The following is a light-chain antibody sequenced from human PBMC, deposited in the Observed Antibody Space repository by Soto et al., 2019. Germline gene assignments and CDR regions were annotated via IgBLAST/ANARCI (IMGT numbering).Light chain of an antibody. V-gene: IGKV1-39*01. Sequence: DIQMTQSPSTLSASVGDRVAIICRASQSIRYNLNWYQQKPGKASNLLIYAASTLHGGVRSRFRGSGSGTDFTLTISSLQPEDFATYFCQQSYEPPWTFRQGTK. CDR3: QQSYEPPWT. J-gene: IGKJ1*01. CDR2: AAS. CDR1: QSIRYN.